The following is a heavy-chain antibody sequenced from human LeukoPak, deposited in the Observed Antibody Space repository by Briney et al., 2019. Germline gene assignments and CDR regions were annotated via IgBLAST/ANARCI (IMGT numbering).Heavy chain of an antibody. V-gene: IGHV1-2*02. J-gene: IGHJ4*02. CDR3: ARAVQVTTGGLFDY. CDR1: GYNFNDYY. D-gene: IGHD4-17*01. Sequence: ASVKVSCKASGYNFNDYYIHWVRQAPGQGLEWLGWINPDSGSTSYAQKFKGRVTMTRATSITTAYMELSRLTSDDMAVYYCARAVQVTTGGLFDYWGQGTLVTVSS. CDR2: INPDSGST.